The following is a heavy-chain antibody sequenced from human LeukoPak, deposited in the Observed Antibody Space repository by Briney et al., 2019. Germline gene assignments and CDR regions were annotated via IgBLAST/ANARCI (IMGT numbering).Heavy chain of an antibody. CDR2: MRSSGSTI. V-gene: IGHV3-11*04. D-gene: IGHD2-2*01. J-gene: IGHJ4*02. CDR3: AKGVVVAPDVTPFDY. Sequence: LSLTCAVSGGSISSNSYYWGWIRQAPGKGLEWIASMRSSGSTIKYADSVKGRFTISRDNAKNSLFLQMSSLRDEDTAVYYCAKGVVVAPDVTPFDYWGQGTLVTVSS. CDR1: GGSISSNSYY.